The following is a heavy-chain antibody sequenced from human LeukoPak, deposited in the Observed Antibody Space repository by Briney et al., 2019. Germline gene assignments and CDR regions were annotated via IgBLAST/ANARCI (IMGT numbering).Heavy chain of an antibody. CDR2: ISNSGDNT. V-gene: IGHV3-23*01. CDR1: GFAFSTYS. J-gene: IGHJ4*02. D-gene: IGHD3-3*01. Sequence: GESLRLSCAASGFAFSTYSMSWLRQAPGKGLEWVAVISNSGDNTYYADPVKGRFTISRDNSKNTLYLQMNTLRAEDTAVYYCVKEVADHGFWSGHDYWGQGTLVTVSS. CDR3: VKEVADHGFWSGHDY.